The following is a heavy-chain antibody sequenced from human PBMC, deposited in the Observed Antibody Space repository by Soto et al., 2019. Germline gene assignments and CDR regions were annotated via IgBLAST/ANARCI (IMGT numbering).Heavy chain of an antibody. CDR1: GFTVSSNY. D-gene: IGHD6-13*01. J-gene: IGHJ6*02. V-gene: IGHV3-53*01. CDR2: IYSGGST. CDR3: ASPAQQLAPVGGLAPPLSASMDV. Sequence: GGSLRLSCAASGFTVSSNYMSWVRQAPGKGLEWVSVIYSGGSTYYADSVKGRFTISRDNSKNTLYLQMNSLRAEDTAMYYCASPAQQLAPVGGLAPPLSASMDVWGQGTTVTVSS.